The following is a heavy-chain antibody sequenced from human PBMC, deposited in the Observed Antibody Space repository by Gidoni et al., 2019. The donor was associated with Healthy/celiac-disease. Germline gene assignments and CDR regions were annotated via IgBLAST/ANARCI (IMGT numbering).Heavy chain of an antibody. CDR2: MNPNSGNT. J-gene: IGHJ6*02. Sequence: QVQLVQSGAEVKTPGASVKVSCKASGYTFTSYDINWVRQATGQGLEWMGWMNPNSGNTGYAQKFQGRVTMTRNTSISTAYMELSSLRSEDTAVYYCARGLERTIPDGYGMDVWGQGTTVTVSS. D-gene: IGHD3-3*01. CDR3: ARGLERTIPDGYGMDV. CDR1: GYTFTSYD. V-gene: IGHV1-8*01.